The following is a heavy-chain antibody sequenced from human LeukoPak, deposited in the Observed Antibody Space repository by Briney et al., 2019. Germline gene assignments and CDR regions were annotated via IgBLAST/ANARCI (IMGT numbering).Heavy chain of an antibody. CDR3: ARDWVTTTGLKYYYYMDV. D-gene: IGHD1-1*01. CDR2: ISSSSGYI. Sequence: AGGSLRLSCAASGFTFSSYPMNWVRQAPGKGLEWVSSISSSSGYIYYADSVKGRFTISRDNAKNSLYLQMNSLRAEDTAVYYCARDWVTTTGLKYYYYMDVWGNGTTVTVSS. CDR1: GFTFSSYP. V-gene: IGHV3-21*01. J-gene: IGHJ6*03.